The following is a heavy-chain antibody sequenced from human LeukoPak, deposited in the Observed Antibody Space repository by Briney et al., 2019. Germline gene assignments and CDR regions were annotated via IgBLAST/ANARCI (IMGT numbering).Heavy chain of an antibody. CDR3: ARRIAVAGPSPFSDY. V-gene: IGHV5-51*01. J-gene: IGHJ4*02. CDR2: IYPGDSDT. CDR1: GYSFTSYW. D-gene: IGHD6-19*01. Sequence: GESLKISCKGSGYSFTSYWIGWVRQMPGKGLEWMGIIYPGDSDTRYSPSFQGQVTLSADRSISTAYLQWSSLKASDTAIYYCARRIAVAGPSPFSDYWGQGTLVTVSS.